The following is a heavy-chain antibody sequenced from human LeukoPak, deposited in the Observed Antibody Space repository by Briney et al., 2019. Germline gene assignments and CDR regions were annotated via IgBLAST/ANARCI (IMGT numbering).Heavy chain of an antibody. V-gene: IGHV4-59*01. CDR2: IYYSGST. CDR3: ARAGMATITTYFDY. D-gene: IGHD5-24*01. CDR1: GGSISSYY. Sequence: KPSETLSLTCTVSGGSISSYYWSWIRQPPGKGLEWIGYIYYSGSTNYNPSLKSRVTISVDTSKNQFSLKLSSVTAADTAVYYCARAGMATITTYFDYWGQGTLVTVSS. J-gene: IGHJ4*02.